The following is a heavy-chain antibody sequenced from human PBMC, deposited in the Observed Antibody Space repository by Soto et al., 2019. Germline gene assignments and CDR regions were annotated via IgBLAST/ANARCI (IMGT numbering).Heavy chain of an antibody. J-gene: IGHJ4*02. CDR2: IGGGGSGT. D-gene: IGHD1-26*01. V-gene: IGHV3-23*04. Sequence: VQLVESGGGLVQPGGSLRLSCAASGFTFSSYAMSWVRQAPGKGLEWVSVIGGGGSGTYYADSVKGRFTISRDNSKNTLYLQMNSLRAEDTAVYYCAKDVEGATTNWGQGTLVTVSS. CDR1: GFTFSSYA. CDR3: AKDVEGATTN.